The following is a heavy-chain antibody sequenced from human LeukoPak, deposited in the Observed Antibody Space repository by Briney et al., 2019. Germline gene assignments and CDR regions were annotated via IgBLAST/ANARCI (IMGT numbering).Heavy chain of an antibody. J-gene: IGHJ4*02. CDR2: ISSSSSYI. Sequence: PGGSLRLSCAASGFTFSSYWMSWVRQAPGKGLEWVSSISSSSSYIYYADSVKGRFTISRDNAKNSLYLQMNSLRAEDTAVYYCASLWGSSYGGIDYWGQGTLVTVSS. D-gene: IGHD6-6*01. CDR3: ASLWGSSYGGIDY. V-gene: IGHV3-21*01. CDR1: GFTFSSYW.